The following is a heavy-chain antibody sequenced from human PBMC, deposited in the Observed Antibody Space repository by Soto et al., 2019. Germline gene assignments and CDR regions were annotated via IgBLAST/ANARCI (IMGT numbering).Heavy chain of an antibody. CDR1: GFTFSSYA. V-gene: IGHV3-23*01. J-gene: IGHJ6*02. Sequence: GGSLRLSCAASGFTFSSYAMSWVRQAPGKGLEWVSAISGSGGSTYYADSVKGRFTISRDNSKNTLYLQMNSLRAEDTAVYYCAKDSSGWYSSSMDVWGQGTTVTVSS. CDR2: ISGSGGST. D-gene: IGHD6-19*01. CDR3: AKDSSGWYSSSMDV.